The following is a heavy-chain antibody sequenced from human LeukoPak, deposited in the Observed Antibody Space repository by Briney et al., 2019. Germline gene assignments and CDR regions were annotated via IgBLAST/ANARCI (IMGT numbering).Heavy chain of an antibody. CDR1: GFTFSSYE. CDR3: AREDYDSSGYYLFDY. D-gene: IGHD3-22*01. Sequence: NPGGSLRLSCAASGFTFSSYEMNWVRQAPGKGLEWVSSISSSSSYIYYADSVKGRFTISRDNAKNSLYLQMNSLRAEDTAVYYCAREDYDSSGYYLFDYWGQGTLVTVSS. J-gene: IGHJ4*02. V-gene: IGHV3-21*01. CDR2: ISSSSSYI.